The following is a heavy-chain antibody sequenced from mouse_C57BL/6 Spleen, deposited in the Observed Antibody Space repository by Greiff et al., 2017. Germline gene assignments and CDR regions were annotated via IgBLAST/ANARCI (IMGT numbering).Heavy chain of an antibody. CDR3: ATYGNYEGNY. Sequence: VKLQESGAELARPGASVKLSCKASGYTFTSYGISWVKQRTGQGLEWIGEIYPRSGNTYYNEKFKGKATLTADKSSSTAYMELRSLTSEDSAVYFCATYGNYEGNYWGQGTTLTVSS. D-gene: IGHD2-1*01. CDR1: GYTFTSYG. CDR2: IYPRSGNT. J-gene: IGHJ2*01. V-gene: IGHV1-81*01.